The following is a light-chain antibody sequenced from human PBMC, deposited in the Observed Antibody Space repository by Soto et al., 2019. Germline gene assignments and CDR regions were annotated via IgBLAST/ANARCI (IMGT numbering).Light chain of an antibody. Sequence: QSALTQPPSASGAPGQSVTISCTGTSSDVGGYNSVSWYQQHPGKAPTLMLYEVTKRPSGVPARFSGSRSGNTASLTVSGLQAEDEADYYCSSHAGIINVVFGGGTTLTVL. V-gene: IGLV2-8*01. J-gene: IGLJ3*02. CDR1: SSDVGGYNS. CDR2: EVT. CDR3: SSHAGIINVV.